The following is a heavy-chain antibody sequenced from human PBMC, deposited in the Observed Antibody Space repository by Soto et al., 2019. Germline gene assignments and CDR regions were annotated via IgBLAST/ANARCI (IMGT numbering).Heavy chain of an antibody. Sequence: QVQLVESGGGVVQPGRSLRLSCAASGFTFSSYGMHWVRQAPGKGLEWVAVISYDGSNKYYADSVKGRFTISRDNSKNTQYLQMNSLRAEDTAVYYCAKDNSQTHFYDSSGYYYTEYFQHWGQGTLVTVSS. D-gene: IGHD3-22*01. CDR2: ISYDGSNK. J-gene: IGHJ1*01. V-gene: IGHV3-30*18. CDR3: AKDNSQTHFYDSSGYYYTEYFQH. CDR1: GFTFSSYG.